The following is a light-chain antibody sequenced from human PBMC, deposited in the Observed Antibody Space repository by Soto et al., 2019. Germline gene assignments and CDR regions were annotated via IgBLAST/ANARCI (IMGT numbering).Light chain of an antibody. CDR1: QGISNY. CDR3: QRDNKYPFT. V-gene: IGKV1-16*02. Sequence: DIQMTQSPSSLSASVGDRVTITWRARQGISNYLAWFQQKPGKAPKCLIYAASTLQPGVPSKFRGIKTVTDYTLTISSLQPRDFATFRFQRDNKYPFTFGPGT. CDR2: AAS. J-gene: IGKJ3*01.